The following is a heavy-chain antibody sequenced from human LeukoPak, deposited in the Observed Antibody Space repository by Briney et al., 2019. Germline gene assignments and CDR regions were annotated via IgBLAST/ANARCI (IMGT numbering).Heavy chain of an antibody. Sequence: SETRSLTCTVYGGSTSSGGYYWSWIRQHPGKGLEWIGHISYSGSTYYNPSLNSRVTISVGTSKSQFSLKLSSVTAADTAVYYCARVRGYSYGELDSWGQGTLVTVSS. D-gene: IGHD5-18*01. V-gene: IGHV4-31*03. CDR3: ARVRGYSYGELDS. CDR1: GGSTSSGGYY. CDR2: ISYSGST. J-gene: IGHJ4*02.